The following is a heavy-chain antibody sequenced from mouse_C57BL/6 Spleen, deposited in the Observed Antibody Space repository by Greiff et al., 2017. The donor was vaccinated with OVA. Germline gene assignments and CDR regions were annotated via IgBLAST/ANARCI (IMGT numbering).Heavy chain of an antibody. CDR1: GFSLSTFGMA. J-gene: IGHJ3*01. CDR3: ARSPNYDLGGAY. D-gene: IGHD2-4*01. V-gene: IGHV8-8*01. Sequence: QVTLKVSGPGILQPSQTLSLTCSFSGFSLSTFGMAVGWIRQPSGKGLEWLARSWWDDDKYYNPALERRLNISKDTSKNQVFLKIDQVDTADTATYYGARSPNYDLGGAYWGQGTLVTVSA. CDR2: SWWDDDK.